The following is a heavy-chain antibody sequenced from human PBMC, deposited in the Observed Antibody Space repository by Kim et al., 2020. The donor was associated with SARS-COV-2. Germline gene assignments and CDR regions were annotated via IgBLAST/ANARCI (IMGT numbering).Heavy chain of an antibody. D-gene: IGHD4-17*01. J-gene: IGHJ4*02. V-gene: IGHV4-34*01. Sequence: SETLSLTCAVYGGSFSGYYWSWIRQPPGKGLEWIGEINHSGSTNYNPSLKSRVTISVDTSKNQFSLKLSSVTAADTAVYYCARETTVTTSGLDYWGQGTL. CDR2: INHSGST. CDR3: ARETTVTTSGLDY. CDR1: GGSFSGYY.